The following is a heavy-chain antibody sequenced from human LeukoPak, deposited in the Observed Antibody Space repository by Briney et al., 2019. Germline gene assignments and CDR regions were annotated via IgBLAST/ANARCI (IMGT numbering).Heavy chain of an antibody. D-gene: IGHD3-22*01. CDR1: GFTFSSYA. V-gene: IGHV3-23*01. Sequence: PGGSLRLSCAASGFTFSSYAMSWVRQAPGKGLEWVSAISGSGGSTYYADSVKGRFTISRDNSKNTLYLQMNSLRAEDTAVYYCAKGRITMIVVVITTPYSDAFDIWGQGTMVTVSS. CDR2: ISGSGGST. CDR3: AKGRITMIVVVITTPYSDAFDI. J-gene: IGHJ3*02.